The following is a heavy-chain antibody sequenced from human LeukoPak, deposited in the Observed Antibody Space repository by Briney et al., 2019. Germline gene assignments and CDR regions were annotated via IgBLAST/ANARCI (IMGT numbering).Heavy chain of an antibody. J-gene: IGHJ4*02. V-gene: IGHV1-69*06. Sequence: GASVKVSCKASGGTFSSYAISWVRQAPGQGLEWMGGIIPIFGTANYAQKFQGRVTITADKSTSTAYMELSSLRSEDTAVYYCAREGYGSSTSCPRRSRYFDYWGQGTLVTVSS. CDR1: GGTFSSYA. CDR2: IIPIFGTA. D-gene: IGHD2-2*01. CDR3: AREGYGSSTSCPRRSRYFDY.